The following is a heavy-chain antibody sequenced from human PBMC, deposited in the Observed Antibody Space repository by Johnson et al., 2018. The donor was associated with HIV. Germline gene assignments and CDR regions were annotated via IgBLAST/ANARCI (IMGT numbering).Heavy chain of an antibody. V-gene: IGHV3-23*04. CDR2: ISGSGGST. CDR3: AKDMRQWELLDAFDI. Sequence: EMQLVESGGGVVQPGRSLRLSCAASGFTFSSYAMHWVRQAPGKGLEWVSAISGSGGSTYYADSVKGRFTISRDNSKNTLYLQMNSLRAEDTAVYYCAKDMRQWELLDAFDIWGQGTMVTVSS. D-gene: IGHD1-26*01. J-gene: IGHJ3*02. CDR1: GFTFSSYA.